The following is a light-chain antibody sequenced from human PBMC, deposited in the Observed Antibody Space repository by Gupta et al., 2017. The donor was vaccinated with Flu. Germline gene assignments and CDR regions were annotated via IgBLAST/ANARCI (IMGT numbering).Light chain of an antibody. Sequence: PSSLSASVGDRVTITCQASLDIIHFLNWYQQKPGKAPKLLISDASILQTGVPSRFSGSGSGTHFTLTISSLQPEDIGTYYCQQFDNLRIAFGGGTKVAIK. CDR3: QQFDNLRIA. CDR1: LDIIHF. CDR2: DAS. J-gene: IGKJ4*01. V-gene: IGKV1-33*01.